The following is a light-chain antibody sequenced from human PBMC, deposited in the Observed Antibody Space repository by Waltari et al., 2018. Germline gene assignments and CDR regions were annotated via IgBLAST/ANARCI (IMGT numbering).Light chain of an antibody. CDR2: RNN. J-gene: IGLJ2*01. V-gene: IGLV1-47*01. Sequence: QSVLTQPPSASGTPGQRVTISCSGSSSNIGSNYVYWYQQLPGTAPKHLISRNNQRPSGVPDRFSGSKSGTSASLAISGLRSEDEADYYCAAWDDSLSGYVVFGGGTKLTVL. CDR3: AAWDDSLSGYVV. CDR1: SSNIGSNY.